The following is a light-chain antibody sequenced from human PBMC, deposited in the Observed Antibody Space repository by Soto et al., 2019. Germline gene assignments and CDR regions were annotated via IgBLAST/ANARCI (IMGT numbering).Light chain of an antibody. CDR1: SSNIGAGYD. CDR3: QSYDNSLNGYV. J-gene: IGLJ1*01. Sequence: QSVRAQPPSVSGAPGQRVTMSCTGSSSNIGAGYDLHWYQQLPGTAPKLLIYGNSNRPSGVPDRFSGSKSGTSASLAITGLQAEDEADYFCQSYDNSLNGYVFGTGTKVTVL. CDR2: GNS. V-gene: IGLV1-40*01.